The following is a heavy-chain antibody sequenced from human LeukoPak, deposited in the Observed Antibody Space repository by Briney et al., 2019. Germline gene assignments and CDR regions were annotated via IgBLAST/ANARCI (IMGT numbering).Heavy chain of an antibody. J-gene: IGHJ4*02. CDR1: GFTFSSYS. Sequence: PRGSLRLSCAASGFTFSSYSMNWVRQAPGKGLEWVSYISSSSSTIYYADSVKGRFTISRDNAKNSLYLQMNSLRAEDTAVYYCAKDAIAAAGTRLYFDYWGQGTLVTVSS. CDR2: ISSSSSTI. V-gene: IGHV3-48*01. CDR3: AKDAIAAAGTRLYFDY. D-gene: IGHD6-13*01.